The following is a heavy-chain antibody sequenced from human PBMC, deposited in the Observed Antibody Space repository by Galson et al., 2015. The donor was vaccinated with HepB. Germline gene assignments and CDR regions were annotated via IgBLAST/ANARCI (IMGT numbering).Heavy chain of an antibody. J-gene: IGHJ4*02. CDR2: ISWKSGSI. D-gene: IGHD6-19*01. Sequence: SLRLSCAASGFTFDDYAMHWVRQAPGKGLEWVSGISWKSGSIGYADSVKGRFTISRDNAKNSLYLQMNSLRPDDTALYYCTKDMGGGESVTVAEYYFDSWGQGTLVTVSS. CDR1: GFTFDDYA. CDR3: TKDMGGGESVTVAEYYFDS. V-gene: IGHV3-9*01.